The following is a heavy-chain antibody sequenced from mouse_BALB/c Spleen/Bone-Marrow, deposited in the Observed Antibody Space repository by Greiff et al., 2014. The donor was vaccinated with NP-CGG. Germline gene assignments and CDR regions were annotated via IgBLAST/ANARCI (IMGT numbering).Heavy chain of an antibody. D-gene: IGHD2-1*01. CDR2: IDPANGIT. Sequence: EVQLQESGAELVKPGASVKLSCTASGFNIKDTFMHWMKQRPEQGLEWNGRIDPANGITKYDPKVQGRATITTDTSSNTAYLQLSSLTSEDTADYYCASSGNYEGGAMDYWGQGTSVTVSS. J-gene: IGHJ4*01. CDR1: GFNIKDTF. V-gene: IGHV14-3*02. CDR3: ASSGNYEGGAMDY.